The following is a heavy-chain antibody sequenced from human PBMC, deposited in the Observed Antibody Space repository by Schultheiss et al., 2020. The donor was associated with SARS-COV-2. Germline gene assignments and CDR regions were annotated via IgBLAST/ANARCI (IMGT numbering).Heavy chain of an antibody. CDR1: GFTFSGYW. Sequence: GGSLRLSCAASGFTFSGYWMSWVRQAPGKGLEWEANMKEDGSEKYYVDSVKGRFTISRDNAKNSLFLQMNSLRAEDTAVYYCARGYCSGGSCQRGYWGQGTLVTVSS. J-gene: IGHJ4*02. CDR3: ARGYCSGGSCQRGY. D-gene: IGHD2-15*01. CDR2: MKEDGSEK. V-gene: IGHV3-7*01.